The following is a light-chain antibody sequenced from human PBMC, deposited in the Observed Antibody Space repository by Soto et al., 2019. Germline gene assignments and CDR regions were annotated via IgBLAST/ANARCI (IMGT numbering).Light chain of an antibody. J-gene: IGKJ1*01. Sequence: EIVMTQSPATLSVSPGERATLSCRASQSVSSNLAWYQQKPGQAPRLLIYGASTRATGIPARFSGSGSGTEFTLTISSLQSEDFAVYYCQQYGSSPVHGFGQGTRWIS. CDR1: QSVSSN. V-gene: IGKV3-15*01. CDR2: GAS. CDR3: QQYGSSPVHG.